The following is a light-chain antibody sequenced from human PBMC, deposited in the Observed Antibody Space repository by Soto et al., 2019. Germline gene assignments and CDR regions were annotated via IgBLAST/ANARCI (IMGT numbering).Light chain of an antibody. J-gene: IGKJ1*01. V-gene: IGKV3-15*01. CDR2: DAS. Sequence: EKMLTQSPDTLSVAPGQSATLSSRASQSVSSYLAWYQQKPGQAPRLLIYDASTRATGVPARFSGSESGTEFTLTISSLQSEDFAVYYCQQYNDWWTFGQGTKVDIK. CDR1: QSVSSY. CDR3: QQYNDWWT.